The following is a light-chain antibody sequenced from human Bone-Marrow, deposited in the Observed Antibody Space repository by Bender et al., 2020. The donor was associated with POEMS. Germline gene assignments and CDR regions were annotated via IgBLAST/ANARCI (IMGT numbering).Light chain of an antibody. V-gene: IGLV2-23*02. Sequence: QSALTQPASVSGSPGQSITISCTGITSDATDYDLVSWYQQHPGKAPKLILYGVKRRPSGICNRFSGSTSGDAASLTISGLQAEDEAHYYCCSYVGGSTVFGGGTKLTVL. CDR1: TSDATDYDL. J-gene: IGLJ3*02. CDR2: GVK. CDR3: CSYVGGSTV.